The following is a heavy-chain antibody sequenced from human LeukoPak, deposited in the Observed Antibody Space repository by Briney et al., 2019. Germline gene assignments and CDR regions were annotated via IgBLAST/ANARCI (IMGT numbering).Heavy chain of an antibody. Sequence: GGSLRLSCAASGFTFSSYTMDWVRQAPGKGLEWVSSISYSSSYIYYADSVKGRFTISRDNAENSLYLQMNTLRAEDTAVYYCARDLYCSSISCTDAFDIWGQGTMVTASS. CDR2: ISYSSSYI. J-gene: IGHJ3*02. V-gene: IGHV3-21*01. CDR1: GFTFSSYT. CDR3: ARDLYCSSISCTDAFDI. D-gene: IGHD2-2*01.